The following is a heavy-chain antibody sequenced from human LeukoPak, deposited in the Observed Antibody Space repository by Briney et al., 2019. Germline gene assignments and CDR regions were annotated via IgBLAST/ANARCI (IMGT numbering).Heavy chain of an antibody. V-gene: IGHV4-39*01. CDR2: IYYSGST. CDR3: ASYVLRYFDWLPFDY. CDR1: GGSISSSSYY. D-gene: IGHD3-9*01. Sequence: PSETLSLTCTVSGGSISSSSYYWGWIRRPPGKGLEWIGSIYYSGSTYYNPSLKSRVTISVDTSKNQFSLKLSSVTAADTAVYYCASYVLRYFDWLPFDYWGQGTLVTVSS. J-gene: IGHJ4*02.